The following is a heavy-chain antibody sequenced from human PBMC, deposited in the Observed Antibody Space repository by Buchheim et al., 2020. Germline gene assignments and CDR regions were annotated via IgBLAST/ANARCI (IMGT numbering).Heavy chain of an antibody. CDR1: GFTFSDYY. Sequence: QVQLVESGGGLVKPGGSLRLSCAASGFTFSDYYMSWIRQAPGMGLEWVSYISSSSSYTNYADSVKGRFTISRDNAKNALYLQMNSLRAEDTAVYYCARFGTTGTTVQNYYYMDVWGKGTT. CDR2: ISSSSSYT. J-gene: IGHJ6*03. V-gene: IGHV3-11*05. CDR3: ARFGTTGTTVQNYYYMDV. D-gene: IGHD1-1*01.